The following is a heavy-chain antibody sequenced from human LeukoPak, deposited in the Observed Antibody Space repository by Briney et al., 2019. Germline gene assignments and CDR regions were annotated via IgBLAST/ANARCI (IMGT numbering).Heavy chain of an antibody. CDR3: ATDRDNSDWQKRFDS. CDR2: ISYDGSNK. V-gene: IGHV3-30*04. D-gene: IGHD2-21*02. Sequence: GGSLRLSCAASGFTFSSYAIHWVRQAPGKGLEWVAVISYDGSNKYYADSVKGRFTISRDNSKNTLYLQMNSLRAEDTAVYYCATDRDNSDWQKRFDSWGQGTLVTVSS. J-gene: IGHJ4*02. CDR1: GFTFSSYA.